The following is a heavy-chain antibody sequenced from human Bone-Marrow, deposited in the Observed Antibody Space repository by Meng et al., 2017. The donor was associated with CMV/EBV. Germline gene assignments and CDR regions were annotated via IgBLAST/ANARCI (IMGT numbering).Heavy chain of an antibody. Sequence: GGSLRLSCAASGFAVNNDYMSWVRQAPGKGLEWVSTLYSSGAAKYADSVKGRFIISRDNSKNTLYLQMNNLRAEDTAVYYCARDHSSSSGADYWGQGTLVTVYS. D-gene: IGHD6-6*01. CDR3: ARDHSSSSGADY. CDR1: GFAVNNDY. V-gene: IGHV3-53*01. CDR2: LYSSGAA. J-gene: IGHJ4*02.